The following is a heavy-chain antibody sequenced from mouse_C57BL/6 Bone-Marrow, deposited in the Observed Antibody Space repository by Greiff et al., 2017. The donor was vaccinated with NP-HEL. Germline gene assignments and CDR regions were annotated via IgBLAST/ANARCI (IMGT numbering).Heavy chain of an antibody. CDR1: GYTFTSYW. V-gene: IGHV1-50*01. CDR2: IDPSDSYT. Sequence: QVQLQQPGAELVKPGASVKLSCKASGYTFTSYWMQWVKQRPGQGLEWIGEIDPSDSYTNYNQKFKGKATLTVDTSSSTAYMQLSSLTSEDAAVYYCAREGYYEYDYWGQGTTLTVSS. J-gene: IGHJ2*01. CDR3: AREGYYEYDY. D-gene: IGHD2-4*01.